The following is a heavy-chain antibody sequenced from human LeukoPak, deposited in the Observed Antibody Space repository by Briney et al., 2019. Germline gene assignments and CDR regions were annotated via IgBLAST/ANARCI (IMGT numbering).Heavy chain of an antibody. Sequence: SETLSLTCTVSGGSISSYYWSWIRQPPGKGLEWIGYIYYSGSTNYNPSLKSRVTISVDTSKNQFSLKLSSVTAADTAVYYCARDHQGYFDYWGQGTLVTVSS. CDR2: IYYSGST. J-gene: IGHJ4*02. V-gene: IGHV4-59*12. CDR3: ARDHQGYFDY. CDR1: GGSISSYY.